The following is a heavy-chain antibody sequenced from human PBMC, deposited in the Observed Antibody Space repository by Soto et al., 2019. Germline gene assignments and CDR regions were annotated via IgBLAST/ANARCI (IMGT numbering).Heavy chain of an antibody. J-gene: IGHJ5*02. D-gene: IGHD3-10*01. CDR1: GYTFTSNA. V-gene: IGHV1-3*01. Sequence: VASVKVSCKASGYTFTSNAMHWVRQAPGQRLEWMGWINAGNGNTKYSQKFQGRVTITRDTSASTAYMELSSLRSEDTAVYYCARGPVRNWFDPWGQGTLVTVSS. CDR2: INAGNGNT. CDR3: ARGPVRNWFDP.